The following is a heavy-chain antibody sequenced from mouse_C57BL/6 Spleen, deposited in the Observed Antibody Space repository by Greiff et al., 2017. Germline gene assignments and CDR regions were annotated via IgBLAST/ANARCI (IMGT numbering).Heavy chain of an antibody. Sequence: DVQLQESEGGLVQPGSSMKLSCTASGFTFSDYYMAWVRQVPEKGLEWVANINYDGSSTYYLDSLKSRFIISRDNAKNILYLQMSSLKSEDTATYYCARGSNGYFDYWGQGTTLTVSS. D-gene: IGHD2-5*01. J-gene: IGHJ2*01. CDR3: ARGSNGYFDY. V-gene: IGHV5-16*01. CDR2: INYDGSST. CDR1: GFTFSDYY.